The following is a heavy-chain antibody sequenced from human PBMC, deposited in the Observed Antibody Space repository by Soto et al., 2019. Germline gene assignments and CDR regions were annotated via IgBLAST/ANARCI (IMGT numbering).Heavy chain of an antibody. CDR1: DDSINSDKYY. Sequence: QLQLQESGPGLVKPSETLSLTCSVSDDSINSDKYYWGWIRQPPGKGLEWIGSIYYRGKAYYNPSRRSRVTTSLDKSKSQCSLQLNAVTAAASAVYFCARLEGLATISYYFDFWGPGALVTVSS. V-gene: IGHV4-39*01. CDR2: IYYRGKA. CDR3: ARLEGLATISYYFDF. J-gene: IGHJ4*02. D-gene: IGHD3-9*01.